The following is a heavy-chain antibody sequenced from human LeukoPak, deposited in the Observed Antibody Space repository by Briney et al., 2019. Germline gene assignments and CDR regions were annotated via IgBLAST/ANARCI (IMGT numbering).Heavy chain of an antibody. J-gene: IGHJ4*02. CDR2: ISGSGGST. D-gene: IGHD6-13*01. V-gene: IGHV3-23*01. CDR3: ATTGYSSSWYYY. CDR1: GFTFGDYA. Sequence: PGGSLRLSCTASGFTFGDYAMSWFRQAPGKGLEWVSAISGSGGSTYYADSVKGRFTISRDNSKNTLYLQMNSLRAEDTAVYYCATTGYSSSWYYYWGQGTLVTVSS.